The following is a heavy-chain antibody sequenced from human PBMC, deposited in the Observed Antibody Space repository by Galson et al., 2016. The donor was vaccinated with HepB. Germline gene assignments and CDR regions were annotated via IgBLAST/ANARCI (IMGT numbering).Heavy chain of an antibody. CDR1: GFIFSNYA. CDR2: IWYDGSYS. D-gene: IGHD1-26*01. Sequence: SLRLSCAASGFIFSNYAMHWVRQAPGKGLEWVAVIWYDGSYSNYADFVKGRFTVSRDISNLYLEMNSLRPEDTAVYHCARALSGSSPATDYWGRGTLVAVSS. V-gene: IGHV3-33*08. J-gene: IGHJ4*02. CDR3: ARALSGSSPATDY.